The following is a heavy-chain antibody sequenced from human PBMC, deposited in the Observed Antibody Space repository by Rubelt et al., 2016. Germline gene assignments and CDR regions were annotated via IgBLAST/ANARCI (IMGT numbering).Heavy chain of an antibody. CDR3: ARNVPILENGY. Sequence: VASGLTFANYAMSWVRQAPGKGLEWVSGISDGGESTYYADSVKGRFTISRDNSKNTLYLQMNALRAEDTAVYYCARNVPILENGYWGRGTLVTVSS. CDR2: ISDGGEST. J-gene: IGHJ4*02. D-gene: IGHD3-3*01. V-gene: IGHV3-23*01. CDR1: GLTFANYA.